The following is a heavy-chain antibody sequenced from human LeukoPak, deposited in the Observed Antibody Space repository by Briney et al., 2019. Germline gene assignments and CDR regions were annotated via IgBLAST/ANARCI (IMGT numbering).Heavy chain of an antibody. V-gene: IGHV4-4*07. CDR1: GGSISGYY. CDR3: ARGAHYYDTSGYLMPLNY. Sequence: SETLSLTCTVSGGSISGYYWSWIRQPAGKGLEWIGRIYTSGSTNYNPSLKSRVTMSVDTSKNQFSLKLSSVTAADTAVYYCARGAHYYDTSGYLMPLNYWGQGTLVTVSS. D-gene: IGHD3-22*01. CDR2: IYTSGST. J-gene: IGHJ4*02.